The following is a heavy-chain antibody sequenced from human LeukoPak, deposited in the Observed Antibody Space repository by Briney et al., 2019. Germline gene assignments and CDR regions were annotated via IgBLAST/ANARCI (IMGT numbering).Heavy chain of an antibody. CDR3: ARDLLGWELHYFDY. CDR2: ISGSSSYI. V-gene: IGHV3-21*01. Sequence: GGSLRLSCAASGFTFSNYWMNWVRQAPGKGLEWVSSISGSSSYIYYADSVKGRFSISRDNAKNSLYLQMNSLRAEDTAVYYCARDLLGWELHYFDYWGQGTLVTVSS. J-gene: IGHJ4*02. D-gene: IGHD1-26*01. CDR1: GFTFSNYW.